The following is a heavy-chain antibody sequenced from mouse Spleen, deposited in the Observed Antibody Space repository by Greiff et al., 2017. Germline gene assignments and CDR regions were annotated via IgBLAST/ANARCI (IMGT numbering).Heavy chain of an antibody. J-gene: IGHJ1*01. V-gene: IGHV1-87*01. CDR3: SEDSAVYYCASHYYDGSYWYFDV. CDR1: YTFSRRVH. Sequence: VKLVESGPELARPWASVKISCQAFYTFSRRVHFAIRDTNYWMQWVKQRPGQGLEWIGAIYPGNGDTGYNQKFKGKATLTADKSSSTAYMQLSSLTSEDSAVYYCASHYYDGSYWYFDVWGAGTTVTVSS. D-gene: IGHD1-2*01. CDR2: GQGLEWIG.